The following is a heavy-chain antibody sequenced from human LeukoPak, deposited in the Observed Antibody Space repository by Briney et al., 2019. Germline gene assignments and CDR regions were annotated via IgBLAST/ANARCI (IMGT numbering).Heavy chain of an antibody. J-gene: IGHJ4*02. CDR3: ARVRDGAYSGSYFDY. CDR1: GFIVSTHY. CDR2: IYNTGRT. D-gene: IGHD1-26*01. Sequence: PGGSLRLSCAASGFIVSTHYMSWVRQAPGKGLEWVSVIYNTGRTYYADSVKGRFTISIDNSKNTLFLQMNSLRADDTAVYYCARVRDGAYSGSYFDYWGQGTLATVSS. V-gene: IGHV3-53*01.